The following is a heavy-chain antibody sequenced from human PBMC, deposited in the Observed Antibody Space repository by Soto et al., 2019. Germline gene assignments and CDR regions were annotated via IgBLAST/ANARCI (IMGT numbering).Heavy chain of an antibody. D-gene: IGHD3-9*01. Sequence: SETLSLTCTVSGGSISSYYGSWIRQHPGKGLEWIGYIYYSGSTYYNPSLKSRVTISVDTSKNQFSLKLSSVTAADTAVYYCTRVHTTGPVIPDYWGQGTPVTVSS. J-gene: IGHJ4*02. CDR2: IYYSGST. V-gene: IGHV4-59*06. CDR3: TRVHTTGPVIPDY. CDR1: GGSISSYY.